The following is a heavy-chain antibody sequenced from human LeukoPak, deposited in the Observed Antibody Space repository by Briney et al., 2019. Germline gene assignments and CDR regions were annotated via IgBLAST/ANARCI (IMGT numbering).Heavy chain of an antibody. CDR1: GFTFSSYA. CDR2: ISYDGSNK. V-gene: IGHV3-30*04. CDR3: ARAPYYYDSSGPFDY. D-gene: IGHD3-22*01. J-gene: IGHJ4*02. Sequence: GGSLRLSCAASGFTFSSYAMHWVRQAPGKGLEWVAVISYDGSNKYYADSVKGRFTISRDNSKNTLYLQMNSLRAEDTAVYYCARAPYYYDSSGPFDYWGQGTLVTVSS.